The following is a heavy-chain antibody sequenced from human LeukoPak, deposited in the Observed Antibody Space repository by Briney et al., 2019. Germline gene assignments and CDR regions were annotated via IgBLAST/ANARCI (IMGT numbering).Heavy chain of an antibody. V-gene: IGHV1-69*13. Sequence: ASVKVSCKASGGTFSSYATSWVRQAPGQGLEWMGGIIPIFGTANYAQKFQGRVTITADESTSTAYMELSSLRSEDTAVYYCARGEEASAYCGGDCYYFDYWGQGTLVTVSS. CDR3: ARGEEASAYCGGDCYYFDY. CDR1: GGTFSSYA. D-gene: IGHD2-21*02. J-gene: IGHJ4*02. CDR2: IIPIFGTA.